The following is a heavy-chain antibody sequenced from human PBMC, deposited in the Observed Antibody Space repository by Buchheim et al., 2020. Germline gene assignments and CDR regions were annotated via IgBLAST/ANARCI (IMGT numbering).Heavy chain of an antibody. Sequence: QVQLVESGGGVVQPGRSLRLSCAASGFTFSSYDIHWVRQAPGKGLEWVAVMSYGGSNQYYADSVKGRFTISRDNSKNTLSLQMNSLRPGDTAVYYCATTDYGDFDYWGQGTL. CDR1: GFTFSSYD. D-gene: IGHD4-17*01. V-gene: IGHV3-30*03. CDR3: ATTDYGDFDY. CDR2: MSYGGSNQ. J-gene: IGHJ4*02.